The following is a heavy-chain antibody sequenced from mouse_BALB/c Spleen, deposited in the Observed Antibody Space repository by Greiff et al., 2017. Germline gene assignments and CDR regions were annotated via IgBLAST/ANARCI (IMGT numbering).Heavy chain of an antibody. CDR3: ARGTARAAWFAY. D-gene: IGHD3-1*01. CDR1: GFTFSSFG. CDR2: ISSGSSTI. V-gene: IGHV5-17*02. J-gene: IGHJ3*01. Sequence: EVQRVESGGGLVKPGGSLKLSCAASGFTFSSFGMHWVRQAPEKGLEWVAYISSGSSTIYYADTVKGRFTISRDNPKNTLFLQMTSLRSEDTAMYYCARGTARAAWFAYWGQGTLVTVSA.